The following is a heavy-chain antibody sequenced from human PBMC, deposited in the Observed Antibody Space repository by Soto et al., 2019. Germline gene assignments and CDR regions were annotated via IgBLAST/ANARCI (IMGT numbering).Heavy chain of an antibody. J-gene: IGHJ6*02. D-gene: IGHD3-10*01. Sequence: PGESLKISCKGSGYSFTSYWIGWVRQMPGKGLEWMGIIYPGDSDTRYSPSFQGQVTISADKSISAAYLQWSSLKASDTAMYYCAGGGVRGVITRTRDYYGMDVWGQGTTVTVSS. CDR2: IYPGDSDT. CDR1: GYSFTSYW. CDR3: AGGGVRGVITRTRDYYGMDV. V-gene: IGHV5-51*01.